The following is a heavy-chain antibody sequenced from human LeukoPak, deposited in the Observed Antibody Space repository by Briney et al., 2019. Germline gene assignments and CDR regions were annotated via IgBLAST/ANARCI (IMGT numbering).Heavy chain of an antibody. J-gene: IGHJ5*02. Sequence: GASVKVSCKASGYTFTGYYMHWVRQAPGQGLEWMGWINPNSGGTNYAQKFQGRVTMTRDTSISTAYMELSRLRSDDTAVYYCARDPIVVVPAAISRESWFDPWGQGTLVTVSS. CDR1: GYTFTGYY. CDR2: INPNSGGT. D-gene: IGHD2-2*01. CDR3: ARDPIVVVPAAISRESWFDP. V-gene: IGHV1-2*02.